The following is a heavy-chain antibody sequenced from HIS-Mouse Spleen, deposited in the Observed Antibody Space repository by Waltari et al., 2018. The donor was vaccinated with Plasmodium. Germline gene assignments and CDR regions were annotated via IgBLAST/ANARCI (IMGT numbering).Heavy chain of an antibody. CDR2: IGTAGYT. CDR1: GFTVSSYD. D-gene: IGHD1-1*01. CDR3: ARGRWNHAFDI. V-gene: IGHV3-13*01. J-gene: IGHJ3*02. Sequence: EVQLVESGGGLVQPGGSLRLSCAASGFTVSSYDMHWVRQAQGKGLELASAIGTAGYTYYPGSVKGRFTIARENAKNPLYLQMNSLRAGDTAVYYCARGRWNHAFDIWGQGTMVTVSS.